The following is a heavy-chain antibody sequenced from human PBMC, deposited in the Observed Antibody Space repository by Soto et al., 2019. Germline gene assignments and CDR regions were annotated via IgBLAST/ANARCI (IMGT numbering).Heavy chain of an antibody. Sequence: PGGSLSLSCAASGFTFSSYGMHWVRQAPGKGLEWVAVISYDGSNKYYADSVKGRFTISRDNSKNTLYLQMNSLRAEDTAVYYCAKEGRPYYYDSSGYYDYWGQGTLVTVSS. D-gene: IGHD3-22*01. CDR2: ISYDGSNK. V-gene: IGHV3-30*18. J-gene: IGHJ4*02. CDR3: AKEGRPYYYDSSGYYDY. CDR1: GFTFSSYG.